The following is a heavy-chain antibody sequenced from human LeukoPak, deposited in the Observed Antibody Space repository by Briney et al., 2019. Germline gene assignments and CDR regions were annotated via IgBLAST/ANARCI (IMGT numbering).Heavy chain of an antibody. Sequence: GGSLRLSCAASGFTFSSYSMNWVRQAPGKGLEWVSSISSSSSYIYYADSVKGRFTISRDNAKNSLYLQMNSLGAEDTAVYYCARDLEGAFDYWGQGTLVTVSS. J-gene: IGHJ4*02. CDR3: ARDLEGAFDY. CDR1: GFTFSSYS. V-gene: IGHV3-21*01. CDR2: ISSSSSYI. D-gene: IGHD3-16*01.